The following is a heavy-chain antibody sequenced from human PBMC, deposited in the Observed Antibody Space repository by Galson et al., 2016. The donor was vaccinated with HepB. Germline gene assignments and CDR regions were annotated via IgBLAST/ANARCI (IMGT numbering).Heavy chain of an antibody. CDR3: AREGYCSGVGCRGRDWFDV. CDR2: INLDGIEK. J-gene: IGHJ5*02. Sequence: SLRLSCAASGFTLSDYWMTWVRQAPGKGLECVANINLDGIEKNYVDSVRGRFTISRDNAKKSVYLQMNSLRVEDTALYYCAREGYCSGVGCRGRDWFDVWGQGTPVTVSS. V-gene: IGHV3-7*01. CDR1: GFTLSDYW. D-gene: IGHD2-15*01.